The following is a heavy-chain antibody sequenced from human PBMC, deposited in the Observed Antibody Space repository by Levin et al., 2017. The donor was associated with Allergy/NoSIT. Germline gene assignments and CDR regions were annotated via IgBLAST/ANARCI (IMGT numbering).Heavy chain of an antibody. J-gene: IGHJ4*02. D-gene: IGHD5-18*01. V-gene: IGHV3-49*03. Sequence: GGSLRLSCTVSGFTFGDHAMSWFRQAPGKGLEWVGIIRSNGYGGTTEHAASVKGRFTISRDDTKRILHLHMHSLKNTDTAVYYCTRLQYGYGTLNVEYWGRGSLVSFSS. CDR3: TRLQYGYGTLNVEY. CDR1: GFTFGDHA. CDR2: IRSNGYGGTT.